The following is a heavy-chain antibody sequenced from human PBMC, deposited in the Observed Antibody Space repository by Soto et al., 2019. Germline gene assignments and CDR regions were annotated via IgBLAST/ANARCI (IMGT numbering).Heavy chain of an antibody. CDR3: ARVGAYFGEFDYFDY. J-gene: IGHJ4*02. CDR1: GGSMRSSS. V-gene: IGHV3-21*06. D-gene: IGHD3-10*01. CDR2: ISRFSDRT. Sequence: PSETLSLTCTVSGGSMRSSSYYWGWIRQPPGKGLEWVSSISRFSDRTYYADSVKGRFAIFRANAENSVYLQVNSLRAEDTAVYYCARVGAYFGEFDYFDYWGQGTPVTVSS.